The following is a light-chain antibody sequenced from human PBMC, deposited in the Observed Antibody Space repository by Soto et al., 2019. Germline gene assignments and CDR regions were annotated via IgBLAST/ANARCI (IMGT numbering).Light chain of an antibody. CDR3: SSYTGSSTPLV. CDR2: DVT. V-gene: IGLV2-14*01. CDR1: SSDVGGYNY. J-gene: IGLJ3*02. Sequence: QSALTQPASVSGSPGQSITISCTGTSSDVGGYNYVSWYQQHPGKAPKLMIYDVTNRPSGVSNRFSGSKSGNTASLTISGLQAEDEADYYCSSYTGSSTPLVFGGGTQVTVL.